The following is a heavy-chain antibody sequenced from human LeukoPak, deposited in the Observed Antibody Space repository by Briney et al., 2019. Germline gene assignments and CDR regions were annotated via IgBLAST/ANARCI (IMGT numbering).Heavy chain of an antibody. J-gene: IGHJ4*02. CDR1: GGSVSSGSYY. CDR3: ARGPFVSREYYFHY. Sequence: PSETLSLTCTVSGGSVSSGSYYWSWIRQPAGKGLEWIGRIYTSGSSNYNPSLKSRVTISVDTSKNQFSLKLSSVTAADTAVYYCARGPFVSREYYFHYWGQGTLVTVSS. CDR2: IYTSGSS. V-gene: IGHV4-61*02. D-gene: IGHD2/OR15-2a*01.